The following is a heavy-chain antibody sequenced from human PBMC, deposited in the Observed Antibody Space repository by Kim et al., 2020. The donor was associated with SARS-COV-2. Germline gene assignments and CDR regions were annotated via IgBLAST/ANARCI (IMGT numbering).Heavy chain of an antibody. Sequence: NYADSVGGQFTISRDNAKNTVYLQMNSLTAEDTAVYFCVRGTTGWSGIDYWGQGTLVTVSS. CDR3: VRGTTGWSGIDY. J-gene: IGHJ4*02. V-gene: IGHV3-74*01. D-gene: IGHD6-19*01.